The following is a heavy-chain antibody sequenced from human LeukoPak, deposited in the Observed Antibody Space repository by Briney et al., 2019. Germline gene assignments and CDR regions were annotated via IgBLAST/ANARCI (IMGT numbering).Heavy chain of an antibody. J-gene: IGHJ1*01. CDR2: IYHSGST. V-gene: IGHV4-30-2*01. D-gene: IGHD3-3*01. CDR1: GGSISSGGYS. Sequence: SETLSLTCAVSGGSISSGGYSWRWIRQPPGKGLEWIGYIYHSGSTYYNPSLKSRFTISVDRSKNQFSLKLSSVTAADTAVYYCASFYRNYDFWSGYSAAEYFQHWGQGTLVTVSS. CDR3: ASFYRNYDFWSGYSAAEYFQH.